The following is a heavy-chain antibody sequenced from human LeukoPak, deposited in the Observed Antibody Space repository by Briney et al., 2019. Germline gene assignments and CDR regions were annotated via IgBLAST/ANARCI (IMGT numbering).Heavy chain of an antibody. CDR2: IYYSGST. V-gene: IGHV4-59*08. CDR3: ARQQSNYDFWSGYYRNGMDV. CDR1: GGSMSPYH. D-gene: IGHD3-3*01. Sequence: PSETLSLTCTVSGGSMSPYHWGWIRQPPGKGLEWTGHIYYSGSTNYNPPLKSLVTISVDTSKYQFSLKLSSVSAADTAVYYCARQQSNYDFWSGYYRNGMDVWGQGTTVTDSS. J-gene: IGHJ6*02.